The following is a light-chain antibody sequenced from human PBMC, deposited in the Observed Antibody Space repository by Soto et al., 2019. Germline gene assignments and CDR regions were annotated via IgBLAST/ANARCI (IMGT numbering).Light chain of an antibody. V-gene: IGKV3-15*01. CDR1: QYVNSN. J-gene: IGKJ1*01. CDR3: QQYDTWWT. Sequence: EIVMTQSPATLSVSPGERATLSCRASQYVNSNLAWYQQKPGQAPRLLIYGASTRATGIPAKFSGSGSGTEFTLTISSLQSEDFAVYYCQQYDTWWTFGQGTKVEIK. CDR2: GAS.